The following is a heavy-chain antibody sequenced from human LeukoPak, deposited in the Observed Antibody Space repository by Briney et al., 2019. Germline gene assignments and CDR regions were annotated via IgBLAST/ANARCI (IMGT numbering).Heavy chain of an antibody. CDR3: AREYFYNSSGYRALRY. J-gene: IGHJ4*02. Sequence: GGSLRLSCAASGFTFSDFWMTWVRQAPGKGLEWGANIKEDGSEKYYVDSVKGRFIISRDNAKNSLYLQMNSLRAEDTAVYYCAREYFYNSSGYRALRYWGQGTLVTVSS. D-gene: IGHD3-22*01. V-gene: IGHV3-7*01. CDR1: GFTFSDFW. CDR2: IKEDGSEK.